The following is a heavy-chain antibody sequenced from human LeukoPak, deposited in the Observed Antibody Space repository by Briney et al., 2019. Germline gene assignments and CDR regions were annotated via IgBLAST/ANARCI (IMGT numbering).Heavy chain of an antibody. Sequence: ASVKVSFKASGYTFTSYYMHWVRQAPGQGLEWMGIINPSSGSTSYAQKFQGRVTMTRDTSTSTVYMELSSLRSEDTAVYYCAREAESSGYNYAFDIWGQGTMVTVSS. CDR3: AREAESSGYNYAFDI. J-gene: IGHJ3*02. CDR2: INPSSGST. D-gene: IGHD3-22*01. CDR1: GYTFTSYY. V-gene: IGHV1-46*01.